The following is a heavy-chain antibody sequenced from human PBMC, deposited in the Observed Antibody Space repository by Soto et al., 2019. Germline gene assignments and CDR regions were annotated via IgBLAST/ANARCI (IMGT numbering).Heavy chain of an antibody. CDR3: ARNGITGTIPQSYHYAMDV. V-gene: IGHV3-48*03. CDR2: ISSSATDI. CDR1: GFTFSTYE. J-gene: IGHJ6*02. D-gene: IGHD1-20*01. Sequence: HPGGSLRLSCAASGFTFSTYEMNWVRQAPGKGLEWVSYISSSATDIYYADSVKGRFTISRDNAKNSLFLQMNSLRAEDTAVYYCARNGITGTIPQSYHYAMDVWGQGTTVTVSS.